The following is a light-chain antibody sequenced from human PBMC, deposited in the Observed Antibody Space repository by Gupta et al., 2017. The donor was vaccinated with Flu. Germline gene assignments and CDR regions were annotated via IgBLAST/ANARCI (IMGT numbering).Light chain of an antibody. Sequence: SYELTQPPSVSVSPGQTASITCSGDKLGDKYACWYQQKPGQSPVLVIYQDSKRPSGIPKRFSGSNSGNTATLTISGTQAMDEADYYCQAWDSSTVVFGGGTKPTVL. J-gene: IGLJ2*01. V-gene: IGLV3-1*01. CDR1: KLGDKY. CDR3: QAWDSSTVV. CDR2: QDS.